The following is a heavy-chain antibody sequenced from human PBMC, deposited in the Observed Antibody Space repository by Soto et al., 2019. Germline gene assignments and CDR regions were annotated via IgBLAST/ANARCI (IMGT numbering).Heavy chain of an antibody. V-gene: IGHV4-59*08. CDR1: GGSISSYY. D-gene: IGHD5-18*01. CDR2: IYYSGTT. CDR3: AIRYGYSFDY. J-gene: IGHJ4*02. Sequence: QVQLQESGPGLVKPSETLSLTFTVSGGSISSYYWSWIRQPPGKGLEWIGYIYYSGTTNYNPSLKSRVTISVDTSKNQLSLKLSSVTAADTAVYYCAIRYGYSFDYWGPATLVTVSS.